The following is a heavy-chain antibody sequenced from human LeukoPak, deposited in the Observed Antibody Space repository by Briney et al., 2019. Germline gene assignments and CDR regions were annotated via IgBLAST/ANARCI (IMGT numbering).Heavy chain of an antibody. CDR1: GFSFSTYA. CDR3: ARCMAAPTGWFDP. Sequence: PGGSLRLSCAASGFSFSTYAISWVRQAPGKGLEWVSCISTTSSYIFYADSVRGRFTISRDNAKNSLYLQMDSLRAEDTAVYYCARCMAAPTGWFDPWGQGTLVTVSS. CDR2: ISTTSSYI. V-gene: IGHV3-21*01. D-gene: IGHD5-24*01. J-gene: IGHJ5*02.